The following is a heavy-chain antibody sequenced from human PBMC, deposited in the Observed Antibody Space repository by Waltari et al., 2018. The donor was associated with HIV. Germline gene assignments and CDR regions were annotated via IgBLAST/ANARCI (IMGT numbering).Heavy chain of an antibody. CDR1: GATFSSNP. Sequence: QVQLVQSGAEVKKPGSSVKVSCKASGATFSSNPISWVPQAPGQGLEWMAGIIPIFGTANYAQKFQGRVTITADESTSTAYMELSSLRSEDTAVYYCARLYYYDSSGYAFDIWGQGTMVTVSS. J-gene: IGHJ3*02. D-gene: IGHD3-22*01. CDR2: IIPIFGTA. V-gene: IGHV1-69*01. CDR3: ARLYYYDSSGYAFDI.